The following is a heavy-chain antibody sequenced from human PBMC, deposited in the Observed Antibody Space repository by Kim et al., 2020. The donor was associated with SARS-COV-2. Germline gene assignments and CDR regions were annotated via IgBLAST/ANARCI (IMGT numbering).Heavy chain of an antibody. J-gene: IGHJ6*02. CDR3: ARDPGSSWYVGDYYYYGMDV. V-gene: IGHV1-18*01. Sequence: ASVKVSCKASGYTFTSYGISWVRQAPGQGLEWMGWISAYNGNTNYAQKLQGRVTMTTDTSTSTAYMELRSLRSDDTAVYYCARDPGSSWYVGDYYYYGMDVWGQGTTVTVSS. CDR1: GYTFTSYG. CDR2: ISAYNGNT. D-gene: IGHD6-13*01.